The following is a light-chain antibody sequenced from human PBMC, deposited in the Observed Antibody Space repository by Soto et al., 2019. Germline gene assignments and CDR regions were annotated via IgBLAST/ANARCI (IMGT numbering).Light chain of an antibody. V-gene: IGKV1-6*01. Sequence: IKVSQAQSAVCASLGDRVNITWRASQGIRNDLGWYQQKPGKAPKLLIYAASSLQSGVPSRFSGSGSGTDFTLTISSLQLEDFATYYCLQDYNYPLTFGQGTRLEI. CDR1: QGIRND. CDR3: LQDYNYPLT. J-gene: IGKJ5*01. CDR2: AAS.